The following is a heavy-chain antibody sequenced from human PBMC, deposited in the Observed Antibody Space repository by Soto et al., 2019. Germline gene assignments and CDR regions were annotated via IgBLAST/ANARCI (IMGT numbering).Heavy chain of an antibody. CDR2: INPNSGGT. Sequence: ASVKVSCKASGYTFTGYYMHWVRQAPGQGLEWMGWINPNSGGTNYAQKFQGWVTMTRDTSISTAYMELSRLRSDDTAVYYCARSYDYIWGSYRPIFDYWGQGTLVTVSS. D-gene: IGHD3-16*02. CDR1: GYTFTGYY. V-gene: IGHV1-2*04. CDR3: ARSYDYIWGSYRPIFDY. J-gene: IGHJ4*02.